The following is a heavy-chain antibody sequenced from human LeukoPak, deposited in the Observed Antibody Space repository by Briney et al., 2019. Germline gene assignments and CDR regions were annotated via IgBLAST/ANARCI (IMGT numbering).Heavy chain of an antibody. V-gene: IGHV4-59*11. CDR3: ARDLVTVTKGFDI. J-gene: IGHJ3*02. CDR1: SDSFSSHY. CDR2: ISYIGST. D-gene: IGHD4-17*01. Sequence: SETLSLTCAVSSDSFSSHYWTWIRQPPGKGPEWIGYISYIGSTNYNPSLKSRVTISIDRSKNQFSLKLSSVTAADTAVYYCARDLVTVTKGFDIWGQGTMVSVSS.